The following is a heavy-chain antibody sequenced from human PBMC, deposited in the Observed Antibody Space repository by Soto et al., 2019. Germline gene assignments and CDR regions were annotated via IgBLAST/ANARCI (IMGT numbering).Heavy chain of an antibody. CDR1: GGSISSGDYY. V-gene: IGHV4-30-4*01. CDR3: ARGQDGEGWFDP. D-gene: IGHD2-21*01. Sequence: SETLSLTCTVSGGSISSGDYYWSWIRQPPGKGLEWIGYIYYSGSTYYNPSLKSRVTISVDTSKNQFSLKLSSVTAADTAVYYCARGQDGEGWFDPWGQGTLVTVSS. J-gene: IGHJ5*02. CDR2: IYYSGST.